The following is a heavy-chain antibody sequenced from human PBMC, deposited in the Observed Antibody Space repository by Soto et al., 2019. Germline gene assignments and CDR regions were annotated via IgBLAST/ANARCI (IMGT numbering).Heavy chain of an antibody. Sequence: ASVKVSCKASGGTFSSYTISWVRQAPGQGLEWMGRIIPILGIANYAQKFQGRVTITADKSTSTAYMELSSLRSEDTAVYYCARDVGSSSSLNWFDPWGQGTLVTVSS. CDR2: IIPILGIA. CDR3: ARDVGSSSSLNWFDP. CDR1: GGTFSSYT. J-gene: IGHJ5*02. V-gene: IGHV1-69*04. D-gene: IGHD6-6*01.